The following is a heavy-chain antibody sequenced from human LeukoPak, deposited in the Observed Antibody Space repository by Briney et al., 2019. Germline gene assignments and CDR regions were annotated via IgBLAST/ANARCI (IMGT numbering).Heavy chain of an antibody. CDR1: GFIFTNYS. CDR2: ISTSGIYM. Sequence: PGGSLRLSCGASGFIFTNYSMSWVRQAPGKGLEWVSSISTSGIYMYYADSVRGRFTISRDDATNSLYLQMNSLRAEDTAVYYCTKGSSMLSNRYYLDYWGQGALVTVSS. J-gene: IGHJ4*02. D-gene: IGHD2-15*01. V-gene: IGHV3-21*01. CDR3: TKGSSMLSNRYYLDY.